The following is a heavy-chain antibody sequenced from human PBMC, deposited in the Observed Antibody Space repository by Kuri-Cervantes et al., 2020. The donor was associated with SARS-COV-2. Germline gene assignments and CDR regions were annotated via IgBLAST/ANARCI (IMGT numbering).Heavy chain of an antibody. D-gene: IGHD6-6*01. Sequence: GESLKISCAASGFTFSSYSMNWVRQAPGKGLEWVSSISSSSSYIYYADSVKGRFTISRDNAKNSLYLQMNSLRAEDTAVYYCARSAARAFDYWGQGTPVTVSS. V-gene: IGHV3-21*01. CDR2: ISSSSSYI. CDR1: GFTFSSYS. CDR3: ARSAARAFDY. J-gene: IGHJ4*02.